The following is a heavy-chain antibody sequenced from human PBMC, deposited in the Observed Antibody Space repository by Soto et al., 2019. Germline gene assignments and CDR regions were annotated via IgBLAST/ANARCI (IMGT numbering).Heavy chain of an antibody. J-gene: IGHJ4*02. Sequence: QVKLQESRAGLVKSSQTLSLTCIVCGGSISNVNYCWSWIRQRPDTGLEWIGPIFSGGSIYNNPSLTSLVTMATQTSKKQYTLPLSSVSAAEAAGYYCRISTSGDKVDSWGEGTLVSVSS. V-gene: IGHV4-30-4*01. D-gene: IGHD3-16*01. CDR2: IFSGGSI. CDR1: GGSISNVNYC. CDR3: RISTSGDKVDS.